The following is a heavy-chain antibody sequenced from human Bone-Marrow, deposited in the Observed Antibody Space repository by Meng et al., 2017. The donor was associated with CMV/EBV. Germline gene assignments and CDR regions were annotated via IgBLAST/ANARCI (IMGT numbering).Heavy chain of an antibody. CDR1: GGSIFGYS. Sequence: SETLSLTCIVSGGSIFGYSWNWIRQPPGSGLEWIGYVSDSGTTNHNPSLKSRVSLSVDTSKKQFSLKLNSVTAADTAVYYCARTHLTGYSLDKWGQGILVTVSS. CDR3: ARTHLTGYSLDK. J-gene: IGHJ4*02. V-gene: IGHV4-59*01. D-gene: IGHD3-9*01. CDR2: VSDSGTT.